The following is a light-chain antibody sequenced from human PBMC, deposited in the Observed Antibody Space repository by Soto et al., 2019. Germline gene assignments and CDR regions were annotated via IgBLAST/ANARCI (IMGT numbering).Light chain of an antibody. V-gene: IGLV1-47*01. CDR3: AAWDDSLSGVV. J-gene: IGLJ2*01. CDR2: RNN. Sequence: QSVLTQPPSTSGTPGQRVTISCSGSSSNIGNNFVCWYQQLPGTAPKLLIYRNNQRPSGVPNRFSGSKSGTSVSLAISGLRSEDEADYFCAAWDDSLSGVVFGGGTKLTVL. CDR1: SSNIGNNF.